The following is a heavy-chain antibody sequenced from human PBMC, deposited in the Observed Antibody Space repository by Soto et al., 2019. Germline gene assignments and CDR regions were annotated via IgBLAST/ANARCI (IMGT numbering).Heavy chain of an antibody. Sequence: QVQLVESGGGVVQPGRSLRLSCAASGFTFSSYGMHWVRQAPGKGLEWVAVISYDGSNKYYADSVKGRFTISRDNSKNPLYLQMNSLRAEDTAVYYCAKDGNDYGVNYWGQGTLVTVSS. J-gene: IGHJ4*02. CDR2: ISYDGSNK. V-gene: IGHV3-30*18. D-gene: IGHD4-17*01. CDR3: AKDGNDYGVNY. CDR1: GFTFSSYG.